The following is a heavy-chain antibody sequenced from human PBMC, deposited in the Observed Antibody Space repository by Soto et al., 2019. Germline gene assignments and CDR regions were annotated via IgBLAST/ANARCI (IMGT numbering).Heavy chain of an antibody. CDR2: ISSSSSYI. CDR3: ARDRRIAAAGTGLDY. J-gene: IGHJ4*02. Sequence: EVQLVESGGGLVKPGGSLRLSCAASGFTFSSYSMNWVRQAPGKGLEWVSSISSSSSYIYYADSVKGRFTISRDNAKNSLYLQMNSLRAEDTAVYYCARDRRIAAAGTGLDYWGQGTLVTVSS. D-gene: IGHD6-13*01. V-gene: IGHV3-21*01. CDR1: GFTFSSYS.